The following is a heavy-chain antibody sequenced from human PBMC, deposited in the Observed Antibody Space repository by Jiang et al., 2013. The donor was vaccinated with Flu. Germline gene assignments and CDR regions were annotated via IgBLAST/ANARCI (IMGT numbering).Heavy chain of an antibody. Sequence: SGAEVKRPGASVKVSCKASGYTFSAHYIHWVRQAPGQGLEWMGWISPYDGDTNYAQKLQGRVTMTTDTSTSTAYMELRSLRSDDTAVYYCARDLRYSPGDAFDIWGQGTMVTVSS. V-gene: IGHV1-18*04. D-gene: IGHD3-9*01. J-gene: IGHJ3*02. CDR2: ISPYDGDT. CDR1: GYTFSAHY. CDR3: ARDLRYSPGDAFDI.